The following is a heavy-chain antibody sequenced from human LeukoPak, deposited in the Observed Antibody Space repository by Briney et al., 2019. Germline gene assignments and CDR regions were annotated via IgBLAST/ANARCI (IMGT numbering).Heavy chain of an antibody. CDR1: GFTFSSYS. Sequence: GGSLRLSCAASGFTFSSYSMNWVRQAPGKGLEWVSSISSSSSYIYYADSVKGRFTISRDNAKNTLYLQMNSLRAEDTAVYYCARDLGYYYDSSGYWIPSYFDYWGQGTLVTVSS. CDR3: ARDLGYYYDSSGYWIPSYFDY. J-gene: IGHJ4*02. D-gene: IGHD3-22*01. CDR2: ISSSSSYI. V-gene: IGHV3-21*01.